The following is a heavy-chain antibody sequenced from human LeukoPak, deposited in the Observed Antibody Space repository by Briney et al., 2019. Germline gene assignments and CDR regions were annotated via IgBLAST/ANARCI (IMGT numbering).Heavy chain of an antibody. D-gene: IGHD3/OR15-3a*01. CDR3: AREGLYYFDS. CDR2: IYSGDTT. J-gene: IGHJ4*02. V-gene: IGHV3-53*01. CDR1: GFTVSSNY. Sequence: PGGSLRLSCAASGFTVSSNYMSWVRQAPGKGLEWVSIIYSGDTTYYSDTVKGRFTISRDPSKNTLYLQLNSLRVEDTAVYYCAREGLYYFDSWGQGTLVTVSS.